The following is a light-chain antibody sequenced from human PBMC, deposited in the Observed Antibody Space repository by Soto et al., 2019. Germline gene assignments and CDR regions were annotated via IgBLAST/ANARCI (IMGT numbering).Light chain of an antibody. CDR2: EGT. CDR3: SSYTSSSIYV. J-gene: IGLJ1*01. Sequence: QPALTQPASVSGSPGQSITVSCAGTSSDVGGYNLVSWYQQHPGKAPKLIIYEGTERPSGISPRFSGSKSGNTASLTISGLQAEDEADYYCSSYTSSSIYVFGSGTKVTVL. V-gene: IGLV2-23*01. CDR1: SSDVGGYNL.